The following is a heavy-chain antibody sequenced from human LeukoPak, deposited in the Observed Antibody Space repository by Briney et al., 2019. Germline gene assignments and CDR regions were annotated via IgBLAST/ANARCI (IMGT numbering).Heavy chain of an antibody. J-gene: IGHJ5*02. CDR1: GFTFSGYD. V-gene: IGHV3-23*01. CDR3: ARDRLSAPTAPRFDP. CDR2: ICGSGGST. Sequence: PGGSLTLSCAVSGFTFSGYDMSWVRQAPGKGLEWVAVICGSGGSTTYADTVKGRFTISRDKSKNTLYLQMNSLRAEDTALYYCARDRLSAPTAPRFDPWGQGTQVTVSS. D-gene: IGHD4/OR15-4a*01.